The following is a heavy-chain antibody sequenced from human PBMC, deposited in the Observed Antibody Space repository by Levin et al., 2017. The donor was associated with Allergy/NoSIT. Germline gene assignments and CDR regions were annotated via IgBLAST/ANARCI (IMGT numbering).Heavy chain of an antibody. CDR3: ARVGVVAGTDY. V-gene: IGHV4-34*01. D-gene: IGHD2-15*01. J-gene: IGHJ4*02. CDR1: GGSFSGYY. CDR2: INHSGST. Sequence: PSETLSLTCAVYGGSFSGYYWSWIRQPPGKGLEWIGEINHSGSTNYNPSLKSRVTISVDTSKNQFSLKLSSVTAADTAVYYCARVGVVAGTDYWGQGTLVTVSS.